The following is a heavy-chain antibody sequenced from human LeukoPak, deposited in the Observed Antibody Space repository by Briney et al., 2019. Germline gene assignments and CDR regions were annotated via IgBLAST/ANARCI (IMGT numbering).Heavy chain of an antibody. V-gene: IGHV1-69*06. Sequence: SVKVSCKASGYTFTSYGISWVRQAPGQGLEWMGGIIPIFGTPNYAQNFQGRVTITADTSTNTAYMELSSLRSGDTAVYYCARGDTLYGSSAHAGYWGQGTLVTVSS. J-gene: IGHJ4*02. CDR3: ARGDTLYGSSAHAGY. CDR2: IIPIFGTP. CDR1: GYTFTSYG. D-gene: IGHD6-13*01.